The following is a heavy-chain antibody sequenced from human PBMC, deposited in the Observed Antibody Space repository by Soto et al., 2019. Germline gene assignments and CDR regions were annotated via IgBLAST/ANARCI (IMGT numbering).Heavy chain of an antibody. V-gene: IGHV4-39*01. CDR3: ARHSATVIMRDTGFDY. Sequence: QLQLQESGPGLVKPSETLSLTCTVSGGSISSSSYFWGWIRQSPGKGLEWIGSMDYSGSTFYNPSLKSRVTISVDTSKNQFSLKLSSVTAADTAVFSCARHSATVIMRDTGFDYWGQGTLVTVSS. D-gene: IGHD4-17*01. CDR2: MDYSGST. J-gene: IGHJ4*02. CDR1: GGSISSSSYF.